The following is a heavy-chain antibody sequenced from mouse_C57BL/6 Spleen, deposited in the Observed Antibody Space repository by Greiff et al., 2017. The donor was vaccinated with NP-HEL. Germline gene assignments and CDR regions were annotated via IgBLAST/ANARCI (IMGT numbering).Heavy chain of an antibody. D-gene: IGHD1-1*01. J-gene: IGHJ2*01. Sequence: EVQVVESGGGLVKPGGSLKLSCAASGFTFSSYAMSWVRQTPEKRLEWVATISDGGSYTYYPDNVKGRFTISRDNAKNNLYLQMSHLKSEDTAMYYCARDYGSWYFDYWGQGTTLTVSS. V-gene: IGHV5-4*01. CDR1: GFTFSSYA. CDR2: ISDGGSYT. CDR3: ARDYGSWYFDY.